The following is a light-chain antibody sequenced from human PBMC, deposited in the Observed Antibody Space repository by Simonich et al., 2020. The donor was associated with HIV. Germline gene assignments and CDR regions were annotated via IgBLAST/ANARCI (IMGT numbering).Light chain of an antibody. Sequence: DIVMTQSPDSLGVSLGERATINCKSSQSVLYSSNNKNYVAWYQQKPGQPPKLLIYWASTRESGVPDRFSGSGSGTDFTLTISSLQAEDVAVYYCQQYYSTPITFGQGTRLEIK. V-gene: IGKV4-1*01. CDR2: WAS. CDR3: QQYYSTPIT. J-gene: IGKJ5*01. CDR1: QSVLYSSNNKNY.